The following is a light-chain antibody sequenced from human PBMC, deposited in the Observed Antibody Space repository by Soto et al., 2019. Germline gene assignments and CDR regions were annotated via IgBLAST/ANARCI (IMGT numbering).Light chain of an antibody. CDR2: ANT. Sequence: QPVLTQPPSVSGAPGQRVTISCTGNSSNIGAGYDVQWYQQLPGTAPNLIIYANTNRPSGVPARFSGSKSGTSASLAITGLQAEDEADYYCQSSDNRRTTSYVFGSGTKLTVL. CDR1: SSNIGAGYD. CDR3: QSSDNRRTTSYV. V-gene: IGLV1-40*01. J-gene: IGLJ1*01.